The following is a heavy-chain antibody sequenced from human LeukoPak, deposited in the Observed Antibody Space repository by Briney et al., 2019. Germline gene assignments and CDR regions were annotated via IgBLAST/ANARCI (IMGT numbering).Heavy chain of an antibody. CDR1: GGSFSGYY. CDR3: ASARPAGQLVPYYFDY. Sequence: SETLSLTCAVYGGSFSGYYWSWIRQPPGKGLEWIGEINHSGSTNYNPSLKSRVTISVDTSKNQFSLKLSSVTAADTAAYYCASARPAGQLVPYYFDYWGQGTLVTVSS. D-gene: IGHD6-13*01. CDR2: INHSGST. V-gene: IGHV4-34*01. J-gene: IGHJ4*02.